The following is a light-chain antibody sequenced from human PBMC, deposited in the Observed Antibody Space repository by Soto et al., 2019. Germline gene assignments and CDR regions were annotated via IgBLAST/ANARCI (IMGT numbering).Light chain of an antibody. CDR2: DVS. CDR1: SSDVGGYNY. Sequence: QSVLTQPRSVSGSPGQSVTISCTGTSSDVGGYNYVSWYQQHPGKAPKLMIYDVSKRPSGVPDRFSGSKSGSTASLTISGLQAEDEADYCCCSYAGTYTVVFGGGTKLTVL. V-gene: IGLV2-11*01. CDR3: CSYAGTYTVV. J-gene: IGLJ2*01.